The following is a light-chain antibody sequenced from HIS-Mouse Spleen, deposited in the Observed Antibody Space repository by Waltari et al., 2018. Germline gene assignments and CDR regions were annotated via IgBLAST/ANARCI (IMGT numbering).Light chain of an antibody. Sequence: DIVMTQSPDPLAVSLGERATINCKSSQSVLYSSNNKNYLAWYQQKPGQPPKLLLYWASTRESGVPDRFSGSGSGTDFTLTISSLQAEDVAVYYCQQYYSTPLTFGGGTKVEIK. J-gene: IGKJ4*01. CDR1: QSVLYSSNNKNY. CDR2: WAS. CDR3: QQYYSTPLT. V-gene: IGKV4-1*01.